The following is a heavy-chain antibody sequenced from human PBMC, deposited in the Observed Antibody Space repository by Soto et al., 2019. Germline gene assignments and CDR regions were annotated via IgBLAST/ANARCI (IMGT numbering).Heavy chain of an antibody. D-gene: IGHD3-22*01. CDR3: ARPEHYYDFDY. CDR1: GGSITSCAPY. Sequence: SXTLSLTCTVSGGSITSCAPYWVWIRQPPGKGLECIGIIYYIGSPYYTPSLKSRITFSLDTSKNQFSLKLTSLTAADTAVYYCARPEHYYDFDYGGQETRVTVS. J-gene: IGHJ4*02. CDR2: IYYIGSP. V-gene: IGHV4-39*01.